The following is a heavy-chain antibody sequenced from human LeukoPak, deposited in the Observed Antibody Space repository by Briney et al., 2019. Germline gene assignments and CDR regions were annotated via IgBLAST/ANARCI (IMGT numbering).Heavy chain of an antibody. V-gene: IGHV4-59*01. Sequence: PSETLSLTCTVSGGSISSYYWSWIRQPPGKGLEWIGYIYYSGSTNYNPSLKSRVTISVDTSKNQFSLKLSSVTAADTAVYYCARVDYYDSSGYYYGYYWYFDLWGRGTLVTVSS. D-gene: IGHD3-22*01. J-gene: IGHJ2*01. CDR2: IYYSGST. CDR1: GGSISSYY. CDR3: ARVDYYDSSGYYYGYYWYFDL.